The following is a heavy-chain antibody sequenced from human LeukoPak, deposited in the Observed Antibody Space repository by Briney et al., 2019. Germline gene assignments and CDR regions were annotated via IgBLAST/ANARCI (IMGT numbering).Heavy chain of an antibody. CDR3: ARGELGDSSGFSFFDY. J-gene: IGHJ4*02. Sequence: GASVKVSCKASRGTFSSYGISWVRQAPGQGLEWMGRVIAIFGRVKYGQKFQGRATITTDESTSTAYMELSSLTSEDTGVYYCARGELGDSSGFSFFDYWAQGTQVTVSS. CDR2: VIAIFGRV. CDR1: RGTFSSYG. V-gene: IGHV1-69*05. D-gene: IGHD3-22*01.